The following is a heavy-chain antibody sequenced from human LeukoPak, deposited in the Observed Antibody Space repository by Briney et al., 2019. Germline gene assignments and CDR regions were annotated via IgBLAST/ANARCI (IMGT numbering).Heavy chain of an antibody. V-gene: IGHV1-8*01. J-gene: IGHJ4*02. CDR1: GYTFTNHD. CDR3: VRTPPNWGFDY. Sequence: ASVKVSCKASGYTFTNHDINWVRQAIGQGLEWMGWMSPNSGDTGYAQKFQGRVTMTSDSSISTAYMELSSLRSEDTAIYYCVRTPPNWGFDYWGQGTLVTVSS. CDR2: MSPNSGDT. D-gene: IGHD7-27*01.